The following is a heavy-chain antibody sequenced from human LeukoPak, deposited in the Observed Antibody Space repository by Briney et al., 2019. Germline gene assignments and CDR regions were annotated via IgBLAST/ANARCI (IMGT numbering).Heavy chain of an antibody. V-gene: IGHV3-30*02. CDR1: GITFSRYG. CDR2: IRYDGSIK. Sequence: GGSLRLSRAASGITFSRYGMHWVRQAPGKGLEWVTFIRYDGSIKYYADSVKGRFTMSRDNSKNTLFLQMNSLRADDTAVYYCAKGGLVHRFDPWGQGTLVTVSS. CDR3: AKGGLVHRFDP. J-gene: IGHJ5*02.